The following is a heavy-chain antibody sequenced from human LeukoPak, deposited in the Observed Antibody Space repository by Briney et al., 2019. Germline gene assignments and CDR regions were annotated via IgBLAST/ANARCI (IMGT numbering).Heavy chain of an antibody. Sequence: SQTLSLTCTVSGGSISSGSYYWSWIRQPAGKGLEWIGRIYTSGSTNYNPSLKSRVTISVDTSKNQFSLKLSSVTAADTAVYYCARGHFTMVRGPKGAFDYWGQGTLVTVSS. CDR1: GGSISSGSYY. D-gene: IGHD3-10*01. J-gene: IGHJ4*02. CDR3: ARGHFTMVRGPKGAFDY. CDR2: IYTSGST. V-gene: IGHV4-61*02.